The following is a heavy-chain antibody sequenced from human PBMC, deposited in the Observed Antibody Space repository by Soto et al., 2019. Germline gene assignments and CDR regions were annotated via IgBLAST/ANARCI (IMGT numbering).Heavy chain of an antibody. Sequence: GGSLRLSCAASGFTFSTYAMSWVRQAPGKGLEWVSGIGTTTGSTYYADSVKGRFTISRDNSKNTLYLQMNSLRAEDTAVYYCAKRGGSNIVTTSRFFDYWGQGTLVTVSS. V-gene: IGHV3-23*01. J-gene: IGHJ4*02. CDR3: AKRGGSNIVTTSRFFDY. D-gene: IGHD5-12*01. CDR2: IGTTTGST. CDR1: GFTFSTYA.